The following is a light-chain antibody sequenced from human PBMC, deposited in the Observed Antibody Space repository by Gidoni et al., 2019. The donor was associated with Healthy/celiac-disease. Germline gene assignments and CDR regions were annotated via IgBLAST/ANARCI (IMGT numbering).Light chain of an antibody. V-gene: IGKV2-28*01. J-gene: IGKJ3*01. CDR2: LGS. CDR1: QSLLHSNGYKY. CDR3: MQALQTPRT. Sequence: DIVMTPSPLSLPVTPGAPASISCRSSQSLLHSNGYKYLDWYLQKPGQSPQLLIYLGSNRASGVPDRFSGSGSGTDFTLKISRVEAEDVGVYYCMQALQTPRTFGPGTKVDIK.